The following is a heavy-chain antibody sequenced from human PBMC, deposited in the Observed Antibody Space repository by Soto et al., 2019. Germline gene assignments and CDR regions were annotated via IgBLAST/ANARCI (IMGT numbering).Heavy chain of an antibody. V-gene: IGHV1-2*02. CDR2: INPNSGGT. D-gene: IGHD6-13*01. CDR1: GYTFTGYY. CDR3: ARVPVPGSSWYFSYYYYGMDV. Sequence: ASVKVSCKASGYTFTGYYMHWVRQAPGQGLEWMGWINPNSGGTNYAQKFQGRVTMTRDTSISTAYMELSRLRSDDTAVYYCARVPVPGSSWYFSYYYYGMDVWGRGTTVTVSS. J-gene: IGHJ6*02.